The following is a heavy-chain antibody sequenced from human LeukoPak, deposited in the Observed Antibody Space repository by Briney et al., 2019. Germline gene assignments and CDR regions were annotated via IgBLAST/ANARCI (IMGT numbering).Heavy chain of an antibody. Sequence: GGSLRLYCAASGFTFSSYAMSWVRQAPGKGLEWVSAISGSGGSTYYADSVKGRFTISRDNSKNSLYLQMNSLRAEDTAVYYCACIILGYAAFDIWGQGTMVTVSS. D-gene: IGHD3-16*01. V-gene: IGHV3-23*01. CDR2: ISGSGGST. CDR3: ACIILGYAAFDI. J-gene: IGHJ3*02. CDR1: GFTFSSYA.